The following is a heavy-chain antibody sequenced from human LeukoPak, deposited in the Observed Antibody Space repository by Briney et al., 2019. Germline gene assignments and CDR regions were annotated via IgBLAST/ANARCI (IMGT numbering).Heavy chain of an antibody. Sequence: SETLSLTCTVSGGSISSYYWSWIRQPPGKGLEWIGYIYYSGSTNYNPSLKSRVTISVDRSKNQFSLKLSSVTAADTAVYYCARDDGHCTNGVCYTWFDPWGQGTLVTVSS. V-gene: IGHV4-59*01. CDR2: IYYSGST. CDR3: ARDDGHCTNGVCYTWFDP. J-gene: IGHJ5*02. D-gene: IGHD2-8*01. CDR1: GGSISSYY.